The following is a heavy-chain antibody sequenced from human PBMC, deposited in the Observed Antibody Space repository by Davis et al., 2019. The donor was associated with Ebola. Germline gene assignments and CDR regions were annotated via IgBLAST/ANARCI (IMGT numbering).Heavy chain of an antibody. Sequence: GGSLRLSCAASGFTFSSYRMDWVRQAPGKGLEWVAYIRSSSSSKYYTDSVKGRFTITRDNAKNSLYLQMNSLGDEDTAVYYCAEMYCPGGAFILWGQGTMVTVSS. D-gene: IGHD5-24*01. V-gene: IGHV3-48*02. CDR3: AEMYCPGGAFIL. CDR2: IRSSSSSK. J-gene: IGHJ3*01. CDR1: GFTFSSYR.